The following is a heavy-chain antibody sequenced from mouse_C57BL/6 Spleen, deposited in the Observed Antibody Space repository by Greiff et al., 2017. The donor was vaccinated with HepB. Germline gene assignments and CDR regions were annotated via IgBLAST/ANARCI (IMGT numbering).Heavy chain of an antibody. V-gene: IGHV5-17*01. CDR2: ISSGSSTI. CDR3: ARNYYGNYPDY. D-gene: IGHD2-1*01. Sequence: DVMLVESGGGLVKPGGSLKLSCAASGFTFSDYGMHWVRQAPEKGLEWVAYISSGSSTIYYADTVKGRFTISRDNAKNTLFLQMTSLRSEDTAMYYCARNYYGNYPDYWGQGTTLTVSS. CDR1: GFTFSDYG. J-gene: IGHJ2*01.